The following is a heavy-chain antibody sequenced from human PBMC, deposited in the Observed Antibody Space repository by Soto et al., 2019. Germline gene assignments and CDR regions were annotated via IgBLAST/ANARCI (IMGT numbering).Heavy chain of an antibody. CDR2: IYHSGST. CDR1: GGSISSSNL. J-gene: IGHJ4*02. CDR3: ARAAMGASSWPFDY. V-gene: IGHV4-4*02. D-gene: IGHD6-13*01. Sequence: SETLSLTCAVSGGSISSSNLWSWVRQPPGKGLEWIGEIYHSGSTNYNPSLKSRVAISVDKSKNQFSLKLSSVTAADTAMYYCARAAMGASSWPFDYWGQGTLVTVSS.